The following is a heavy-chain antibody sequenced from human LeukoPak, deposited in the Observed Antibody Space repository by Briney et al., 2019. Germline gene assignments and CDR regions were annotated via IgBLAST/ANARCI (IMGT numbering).Heavy chain of an antibody. D-gene: IGHD2-15*01. Sequence: SVKVSCKASGGTFISYAINWVRQAPGQGLEWMGRIIPFFATTNYPQKFQARVTITTDESTNTAYMELSSLRSEDTAMYYCARESRYCIGDSCYPNAFDVWGQGTMVTISS. CDR2: IIPFFATT. J-gene: IGHJ3*01. CDR3: ARESRYCIGDSCYPNAFDV. V-gene: IGHV1-69*05. CDR1: GGTFISYA.